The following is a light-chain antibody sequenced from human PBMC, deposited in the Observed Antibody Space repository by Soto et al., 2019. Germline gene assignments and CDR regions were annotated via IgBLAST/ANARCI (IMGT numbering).Light chain of an antibody. V-gene: IGKV3-11*01. Sequence: EIVLTQSPATLSLSPGERATLSCRASQSISSNLAWYQQKPGQAPRLLIYDASNRATGITARFSGSGSGTDFTLTISSLEPEDFAVYYCQQRSNWPPPFGGGTKVEIK. CDR1: QSISSN. CDR3: QQRSNWPPP. J-gene: IGKJ4*01. CDR2: DAS.